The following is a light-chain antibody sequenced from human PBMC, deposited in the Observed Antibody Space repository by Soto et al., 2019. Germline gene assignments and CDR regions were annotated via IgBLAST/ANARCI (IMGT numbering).Light chain of an antibody. J-gene: IGKJ4*01. V-gene: IGKV3-20*01. CDR3: QQYNSYSPLT. CDR2: GAS. Sequence: EIVLTQSPATLSLSPGERATLSCRASQSVSSNFLAWYQQKPGQAPRLLIYGASTRATGIPDRFSGSGSGTDFTLTISFLQPDDFATYYCQQYNSYSPLTFGGGTKVDIK. CDR1: QSVSSNF.